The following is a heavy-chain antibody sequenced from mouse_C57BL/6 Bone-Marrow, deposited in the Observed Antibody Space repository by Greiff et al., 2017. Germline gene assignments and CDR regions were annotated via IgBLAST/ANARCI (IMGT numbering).Heavy chain of an antibody. J-gene: IGHJ4*01. CDR2: IYPSSGNT. V-gene: IGHV1-81*01. CDR1: GYTFTSYG. Sequence: QVQLKESGAELARPGASVKLSCKASGYTFTSYGISWVKQRTGQGLEWIGEIYPSSGNTYYNEKFKGKATLTADQSSSTAYMELRCLTSEDSAVYFCAWTVLLYYYAMDYWGQGTSVTVSS. CDR3: AWTVLLYYYAMDY. D-gene: IGHD1-1*01.